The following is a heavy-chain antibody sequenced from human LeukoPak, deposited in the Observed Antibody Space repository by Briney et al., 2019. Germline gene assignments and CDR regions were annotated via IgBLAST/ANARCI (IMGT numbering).Heavy chain of an antibody. J-gene: IGHJ2*01. CDR3: ASSPPTGTTWYFDL. CDR1: GFTFSSYA. D-gene: IGHD1-7*01. CDR2: ISSNGGST. V-gene: IGHV3-64*01. Sequence: GGSLRLSCAASGFTFSSYAMHWVRRAPGQGLEYVSAISSNGGSTYYANSVKGRFTISRDNSKNTLYLQMGSLRIEDMAVYYCASSPPTGTTWYFDLWGRGTLVTVSS.